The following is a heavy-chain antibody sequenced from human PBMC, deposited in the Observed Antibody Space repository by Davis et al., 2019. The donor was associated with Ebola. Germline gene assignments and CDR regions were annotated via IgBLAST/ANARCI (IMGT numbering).Heavy chain of an antibody. Sequence: GGSLRLSCAASGFTFSSYAMSWVRQAPGKGLEWVSAISGSGGSTYYADSVKGRFTISRDNSKNTLYLQMNSLRAEDTAVYYCAKDIVRGSSGWYDTYYYGMDVWGQGTTVTVSS. CDR2: ISGSGGST. CDR3: AKDIVRGSSGWYDTYYYGMDV. V-gene: IGHV3-23*01. CDR1: GFTFSSYA. D-gene: IGHD6-19*01. J-gene: IGHJ6*02.